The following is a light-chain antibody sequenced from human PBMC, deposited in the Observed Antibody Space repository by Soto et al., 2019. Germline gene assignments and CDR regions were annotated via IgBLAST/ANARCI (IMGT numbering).Light chain of an antibody. CDR2: AGS. Sequence: QSVLTQPASVSGSPGQSITISCTGTSSDVGSYNLVSWYQQHPGKAPKLMIYAGSKRPSGVSNRFSGSKSGNTASLTISGLHAEAEADYYCCSYAGLFGGGTKLTVL. V-gene: IGLV2-23*01. CDR3: CSYAGL. CDR1: SSDVGSYNL. J-gene: IGLJ2*01.